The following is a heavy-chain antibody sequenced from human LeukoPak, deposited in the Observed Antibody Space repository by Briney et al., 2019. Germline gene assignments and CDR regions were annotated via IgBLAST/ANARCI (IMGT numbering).Heavy chain of an antibody. CDR1: GFTFSSQS. Sequence: PGGSVRLSCAASGFTFSSQSMSWVRQPPGEGLEWVAAISPSGNSTTYRDSVKGQFTISRDNSRNRMYLQMNTLTVEDTAIYYSARRLLTGGVTDFFDFWGQGALVTVSS. V-gene: IGHV3-23*01. D-gene: IGHD2-21*02. CDR3: ARRLLTGGVTDFFDF. CDR2: ISPSGNST. J-gene: IGHJ4*02.